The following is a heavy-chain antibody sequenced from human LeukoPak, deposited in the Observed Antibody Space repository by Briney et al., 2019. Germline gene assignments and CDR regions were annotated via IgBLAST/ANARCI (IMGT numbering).Heavy chain of an antibody. CDR2: IYYGGST. CDR3: ARSSPGGDGYSWAYYYYYYMDV. J-gene: IGHJ6*03. CDR1: GGSISTSNYY. D-gene: IGHD5-24*01. V-gene: IGHV4-61*01. Sequence: SETLSLTCTVSGGSISTSNYYWSWIRQPPGKGLEWIGYIYYGGSTNYNPSLKSRVTISVDTSKNQFSLKLSSVTAADTAVYYCARSSPGGDGYSWAYYYYYYMDVWGKGTTVTVSS.